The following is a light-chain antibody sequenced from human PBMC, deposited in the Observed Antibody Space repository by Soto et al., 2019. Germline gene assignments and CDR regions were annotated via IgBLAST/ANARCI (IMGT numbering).Light chain of an antibody. J-gene: IGLJ1*01. CDR3: SAYWSSASPYV. CDR1: SSDIGPYNY. Sequence: QSVLTQPASVSGSPGQSITISCIGTSSDIGPYNYVSWYQQHPDTAPKLILYEVTKRPSGASDRFSGSKSGNAAFLTISGLHAEEEADYYCSAYWSSASPYVFGSGTKVTV. V-gene: IGLV2-14*01. CDR2: EVT.